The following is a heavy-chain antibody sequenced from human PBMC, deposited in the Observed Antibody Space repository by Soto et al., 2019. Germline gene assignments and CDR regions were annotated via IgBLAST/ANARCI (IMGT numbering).Heavy chain of an antibody. CDR3: ARHNRLAAAQKSFDY. J-gene: IGHJ4*02. D-gene: IGHD6-13*01. V-gene: IGHV4-39*01. CDR1: GGSISTNSYY. CDR2: FSYSGSI. Sequence: SETLSLTCTVSGGSISTNSYYWGWIRQPPGKGLEWIGSFSYSGSIYYNPSLKSRVTISVDTSKSQFSLNLSSVTAADTAVYYCARHNRLAAAQKSFDYWGQGNLVTVSS.